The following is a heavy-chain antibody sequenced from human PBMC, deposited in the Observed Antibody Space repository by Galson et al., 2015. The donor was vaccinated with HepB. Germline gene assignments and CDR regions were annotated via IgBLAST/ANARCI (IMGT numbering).Heavy chain of an antibody. CDR1: GGSISSGGYY. CDR3: AREGVREDGSGSYRIDY. D-gene: IGHD3-10*01. J-gene: IGHJ4*02. V-gene: IGHV4-31*02. Sequence: TVSGGSISSGGYYWSWIRQHPGKGLEWIGYIYYSGSTYYNPSLKSRVTISVDTSKNQFSLKLSSVTAADTAVYYCAREGVREDGSGSYRIDYWGQGTLVTVSS. CDR2: IYYSGST.